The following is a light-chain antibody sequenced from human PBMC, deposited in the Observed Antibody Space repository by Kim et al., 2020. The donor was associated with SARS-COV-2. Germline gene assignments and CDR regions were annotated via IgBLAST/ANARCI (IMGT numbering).Light chain of an antibody. Sequence: PGERATPACRASQSVSSSYLAWYQQKPGQAPRLLIYGASSRATGIPDRFSGSGSGTDFTLTISRLEPEDFAVYYCQQYGSSPPVTFGQGTRLEIK. J-gene: IGKJ5*01. CDR3: QQYGSSPPVT. CDR1: QSVSSSY. V-gene: IGKV3-20*01. CDR2: GAS.